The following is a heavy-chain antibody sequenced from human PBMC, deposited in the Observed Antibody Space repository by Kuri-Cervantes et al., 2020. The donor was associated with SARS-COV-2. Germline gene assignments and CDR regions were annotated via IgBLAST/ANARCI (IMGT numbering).Heavy chain of an antibody. Sequence: GESLKISCAASGFTFSTYALSWVRQGPGKGLEWVSTTSASGDKAYYADSVKGRFTISRDNSQNTLYLQMYSLRAEDTAVCYCANGGYTYADDAFDVWGQGTMVTVSS. J-gene: IGHJ3*01. V-gene: IGHV3-23*01. CDR2: TSASGDKA. CDR3: ANGGYTYADDAFDV. D-gene: IGHD5-18*01. CDR1: GFTFSTYA.